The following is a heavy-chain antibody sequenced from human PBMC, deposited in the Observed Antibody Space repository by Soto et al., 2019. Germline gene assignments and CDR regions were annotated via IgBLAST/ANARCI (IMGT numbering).Heavy chain of an antibody. D-gene: IGHD2-21*01. CDR1: GGTFSSYA. Sequence: GASVKVSCKASGGTFSSYAISWVRQAPGQGLEWMGGIIPIFGTANYAQKFQGRVTITADESTSTAYMELSSLRSEDTAVYYCAREAALGRRSDSNYYYYYGMDVWGQGTTVTVSS. J-gene: IGHJ6*02. V-gene: IGHV1-69*13. CDR3: AREAALGRRSDSNYYYYYGMDV. CDR2: IIPIFGTA.